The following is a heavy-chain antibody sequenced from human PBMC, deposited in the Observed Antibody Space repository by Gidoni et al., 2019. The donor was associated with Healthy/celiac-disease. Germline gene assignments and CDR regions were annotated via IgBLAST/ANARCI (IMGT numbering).Heavy chain of an antibody. V-gene: IGHV3-21*01. CDR1: GFTFSSYS. CDR3: ARDWGADYGSKDY. D-gene: IGHD3-10*01. Sequence: EVQLVESGGGLVKPGGSLRLSFAASGFTFSSYSMNWVRQAPGKGLEWVSSISSSSSYIYYADSVKGRFTISRDNAKNSLYLQMNSLRAEDTAVYYCARDWGADYGSKDYWGQGTLVTVSS. CDR2: ISSSSSYI. J-gene: IGHJ4*02.